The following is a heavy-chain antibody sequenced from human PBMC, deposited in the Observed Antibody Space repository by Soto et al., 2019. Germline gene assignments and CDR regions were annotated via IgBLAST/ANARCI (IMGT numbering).Heavy chain of an antibody. CDR2: VYYTGST. V-gene: IGHV4-59*01. J-gene: IGHJ4*02. D-gene: IGHD2-2*01. CDR3: ARSVAVPAAHIDY. CDR1: GGSISGSY. Sequence: LSLTCSVSGGSISGSYWSWIRQSPGKGLEWLGYVYYTGSTNYSTSLRSRVSISVDTSKNEFSLRLSSVTAADTAVYFCARSVAVPAAHIDYWGQGTQVTVSS.